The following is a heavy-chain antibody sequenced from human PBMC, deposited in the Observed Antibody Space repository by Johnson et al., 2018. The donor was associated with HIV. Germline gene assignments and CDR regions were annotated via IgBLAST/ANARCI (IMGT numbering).Heavy chain of an antibody. CDR1: GFTFSSYG. J-gene: IGHJ3*02. Sequence: QVQLVESGGGVVKPGGSLRLSCAASGFTFSSYGMHWVRQAPGKGLEWVAVISYDGHNEYYADSVEGRFTVSRDNTKNTLYLQMNSLRADDTAIYYCALTESRFLEWLFRAFDIWGQGTMVTVSS. D-gene: IGHD3-3*01. CDR2: ISYDGHNE. CDR3: ALTESRFLEWLFRAFDI. V-gene: IGHV3-30*03.